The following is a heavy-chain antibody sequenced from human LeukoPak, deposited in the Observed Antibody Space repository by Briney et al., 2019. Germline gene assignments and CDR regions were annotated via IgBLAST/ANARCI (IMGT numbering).Heavy chain of an antibody. Sequence: ASVKVSSKASGYAFNIYDINWVRQATGQGLEWMGWMNPDSGNTGFAQKFQGRVTMTRNTSITTAYMELSSLRFEDTAVYYCAVHLPGDYLDRWGQGTLVTVSS. CDR3: AVHLPGDYLDR. J-gene: IGHJ4*02. CDR1: GYAFNIYD. CDR2: MNPDSGNT. V-gene: IGHV1-8*01.